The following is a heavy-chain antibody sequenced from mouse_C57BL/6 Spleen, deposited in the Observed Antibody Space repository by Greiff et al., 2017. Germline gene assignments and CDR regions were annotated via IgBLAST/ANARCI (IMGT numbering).Heavy chain of an antibody. CDR1: GYTFTDYY. V-gene: IGHV1-76*01. CDR2: IYPGSGNT. CDR3: GGRGWAY. Sequence: VQLQQSGAELVRPGASVKLSCKASGYTFTDYYINWVKQRPGQGLEWIARIYPGSGNTYYNEKFKGKATLTAEKSSSTAYMQLSSLASGDSAVYFCGGRGWAYWCQGTLVTVAA. J-gene: IGHJ3*01.